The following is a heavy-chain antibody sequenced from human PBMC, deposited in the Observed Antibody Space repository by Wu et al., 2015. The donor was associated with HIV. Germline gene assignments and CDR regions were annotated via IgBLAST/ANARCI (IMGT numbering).Heavy chain of an antibody. Sequence: VQSGDEVKKPGAVSEGLLQGFWLHLYSVMLSVGCDRPLGHGPEWMGLISAYHGKADYAQKFQDRVTLTTDTATATAYMELRSLTSDDTAVYYCVRDMPSIYDSSGHRALDIWGQGTVVAVSS. J-gene: IGHJ3*02. CDR2: ISAYHGKA. CDR1: LHLYSVML. V-gene: IGHV1-18*01. CDR3: VRDMPSIYDSSGHRALDI. D-gene: IGHD3-22*01.